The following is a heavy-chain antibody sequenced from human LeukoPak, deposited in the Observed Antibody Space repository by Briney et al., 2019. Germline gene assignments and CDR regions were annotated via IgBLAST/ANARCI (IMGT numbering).Heavy chain of an antibody. J-gene: IGHJ4*02. CDR1: GGSISSSSYY. Sequence: LSLTCTVSGGSISSSSYYWGWIRQAPGKGLEWISYISSSGSTIYYADSVGGRFTISRDNAKNSLFLQMNTLRVEDTAVYYCARRGYNYGLDSWGQGTPVTVSS. CDR3: ARRGYNYGLDS. CDR2: ISSSGSTI. V-gene: IGHV3-11*04. D-gene: IGHD5-18*01.